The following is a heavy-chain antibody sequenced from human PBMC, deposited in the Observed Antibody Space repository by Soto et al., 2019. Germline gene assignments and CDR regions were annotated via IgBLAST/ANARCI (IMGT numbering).Heavy chain of an antibody. CDR3: ARSDYEGNYFNY. CDR1: GYIFATYW. D-gene: IGHD5-12*01. CDR2: IYPRDSDI. J-gene: IGHJ4*02. V-gene: IGHV5-51*01. Sequence: GESLKISCQGSGYIFATYWIGWVRQMPGKGLEWMGIIYPRDSDIRYSPSFQGQVTISADKSINTAYLQWTSLEASDTAMYYCARSDYEGNYFNYWGKGTLVTVSS.